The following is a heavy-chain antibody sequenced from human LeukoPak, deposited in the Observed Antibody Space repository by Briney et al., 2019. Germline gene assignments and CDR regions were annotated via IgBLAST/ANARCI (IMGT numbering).Heavy chain of an antibody. D-gene: IGHD1-1*01. CDR1: GGSISTGNYY. Sequence: PSETLSLTCTVSGGSISTGNYYGGWIRQPPGKGLEWIGSIYYSGSTFDNPSLKSRVTMSVDTSKNHFSMRLNSVTAADTAVYYCVRHRSISEAVPRYFDPWGQGTLVTVSS. V-gene: IGHV4-39*01. CDR3: VRHRSISEAVPRYFDP. J-gene: IGHJ5*02. CDR2: IYYSGST.